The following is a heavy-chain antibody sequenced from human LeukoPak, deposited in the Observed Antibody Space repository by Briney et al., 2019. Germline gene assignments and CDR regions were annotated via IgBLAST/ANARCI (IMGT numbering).Heavy chain of an antibody. CDR3: VRGVDIVGAQSWFDP. CDR1: GYTFTSYD. V-gene: IGHV1-8*02. J-gene: IGHJ5*02. D-gene: IGHD5-12*01. CDR2: MNPNSGNT. Sequence: ASVKVSCKASGYTFTSYDINWVRQATGQGLEWMGWMNPNSGNTGYAQKFQGRVTMTRNTSISTAYMELSSLRSEDTAVYYCVRGVDIVGAQSWFDPWGQGTLVTVSS.